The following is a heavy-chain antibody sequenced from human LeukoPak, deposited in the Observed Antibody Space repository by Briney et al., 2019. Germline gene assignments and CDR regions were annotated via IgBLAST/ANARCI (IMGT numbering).Heavy chain of an antibody. D-gene: IGHD1-26*01. CDR3: ARVGSDGSYFDY. J-gene: IGHJ4*02. CDR2: MYFSGRT. CDR1: GGSMTNYY. V-gene: IGHV4-4*07. Sequence: SETLSLTCTVSGGSMTNYYWSWIRQPAGKGLEWIGRMYFSGRTHYNPSLKSRVTMSVDTSKNQFSLKVSSVTAADTAVYYCARVGSDGSYFDYWGQGTLVIVSS.